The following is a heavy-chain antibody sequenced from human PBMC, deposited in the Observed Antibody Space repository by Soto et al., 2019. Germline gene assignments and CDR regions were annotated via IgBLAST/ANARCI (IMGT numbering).Heavy chain of an antibody. CDR1: GGSISSSNW. J-gene: IGHJ6*01. Sequence: PSETLSLTCAVSGGSISSSNWRSWVRQPPGKGLEWIGEIYHSGCTNYNPSLKSRVTISVDKSKNQFSLKLSSVTAADTAAYNCEREEFVWRGGDYYHNGMDFWGLGATVT. D-gene: IGHD2-21*01. CDR2: IYHSGCT. CDR3: EREEFVWRGGDYYHNGMDF. V-gene: IGHV4-4*02.